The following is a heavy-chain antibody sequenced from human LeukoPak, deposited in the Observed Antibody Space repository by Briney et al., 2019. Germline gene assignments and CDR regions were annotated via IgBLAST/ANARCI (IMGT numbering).Heavy chain of an antibody. J-gene: IGHJ4*02. D-gene: IGHD3-10*01. V-gene: IGHV4-61*01. CDR2: IYYSGST. CDR3: ARSQNYYGSGDY. CDR1: GDSVSNDNYY. Sequence: PSETLSLTCTVSGDSVSNDNYYWSWLRQPPGKALEWIGYIYYSGSTYYNPSLEGRVTISVDTSKNQFSVKLRSVTAADTAVYYCARSQNYYGSGDYWSQGTLVTVSS.